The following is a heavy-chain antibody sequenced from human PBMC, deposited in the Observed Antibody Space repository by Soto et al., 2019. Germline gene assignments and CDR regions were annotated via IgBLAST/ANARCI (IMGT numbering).Heavy chain of an antibody. J-gene: IGHJ5*02. Sequence: QVQLVQSGAEVKKPGASVKVSCKASGYTFTGYYMHWVRQAPGQGLEWMGWINPNSGGTNYAQKFQGWVTMTRDTSISTAYMELSRLSSDDTAVYYCARGSRIEYSSSSGFDPWGQGTLVTVSS. D-gene: IGHD6-6*01. CDR1: GYTFTGYY. V-gene: IGHV1-2*04. CDR3: ARGSRIEYSSSSGFDP. CDR2: INPNSGGT.